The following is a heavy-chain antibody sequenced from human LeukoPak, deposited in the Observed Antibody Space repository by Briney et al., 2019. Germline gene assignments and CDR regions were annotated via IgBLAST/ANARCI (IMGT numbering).Heavy chain of an antibody. CDR1: GGSISSSSYY. J-gene: IGHJ3*02. CDR3: ARLPRYGSGSYPHAFDI. D-gene: IGHD3-10*01. V-gene: IGHV4-39*01. Sequence: SETLSLTCTVSGGSISSSSYYWGWIRQPPGKGLEWIGSIYYSGSTYYNPSLKSRVTISVDTSKNQFSPKLSSVTAADTAVYYCARLPRYGSGSYPHAFDIWGQGTMVTVSS. CDR2: IYYSGST.